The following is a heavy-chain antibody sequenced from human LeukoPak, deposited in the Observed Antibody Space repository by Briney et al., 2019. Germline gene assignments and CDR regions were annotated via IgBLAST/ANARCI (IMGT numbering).Heavy chain of an antibody. D-gene: IGHD2-15*01. CDR2: IYHSGST. Sequence: PSETLSLTCTVSGGSINNGGYYWSWVRQPPGKGLEWIGEIYHSGSTNYNPSLKSRVTISVDKSKNQFSLKLSSVTAADTAVYYCARLYCSGGSCHDAFDIWGQGTMVTVSS. J-gene: IGHJ3*02. V-gene: IGHV4-4*02. CDR1: GGSINNGGYY. CDR3: ARLYCSGGSCHDAFDI.